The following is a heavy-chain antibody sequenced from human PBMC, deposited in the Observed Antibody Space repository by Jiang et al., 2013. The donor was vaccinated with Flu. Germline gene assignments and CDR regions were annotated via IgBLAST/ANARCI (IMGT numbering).Heavy chain of an antibody. CDR2: IVPIFGTT. J-gene: IGHJ3*02. CDR1: GSTVSSFT. Sequence: VQLVESGAEVKKPGSSVKVSCKASGSTVSSFTITWVRQAPGQGLEWVGVIVPIFGTTKYAQKFQGRVTITADESTGTAYMELSSLRPEDTAVYYCARSVTRADAFNIWGQGT. V-gene: IGHV1-69*01. CDR3: ARSVTRADAFNI. D-gene: IGHD3-16*02.